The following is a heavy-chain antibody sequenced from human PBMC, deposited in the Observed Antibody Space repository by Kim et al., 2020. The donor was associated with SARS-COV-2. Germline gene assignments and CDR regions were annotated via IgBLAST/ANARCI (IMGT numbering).Heavy chain of an antibody. CDR1: GGSFSGYY. D-gene: IGHD5-18*01. CDR2: INHSGST. J-gene: IGHJ4*02. CDR3: ARRAYSYGYS. Sequence: SETLSLTCAVYGGSFSGYYWSWIRQPPGKGLEWIGEINHSGSTNYNPSLKSRVTISVDTSKNQFSLKLSSVTAADTAVYYCARRAYSYGYSWGQGTLVTV. V-gene: IGHV4-34*01.